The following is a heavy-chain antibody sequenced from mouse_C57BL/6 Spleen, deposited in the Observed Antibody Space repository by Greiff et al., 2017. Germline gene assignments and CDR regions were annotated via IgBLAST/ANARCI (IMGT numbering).Heavy chain of an antibody. Sequence: VQLTQSGPGLVKPSQSLSLTCSVTGYSITSGYYWHWIRQFPGNKLEWMGYISYDGSNNYNPSLKNRLPITRDTSKNQFFLKLNSVTTEDTATYDCAREGDYDRFAYWGQGTRVTVSA. CDR3: AREGDYDRFAY. V-gene: IGHV3-6*01. J-gene: IGHJ3*01. CDR1: GYSITSGYY. D-gene: IGHD2-4*01. CDR2: ISYDGSN.